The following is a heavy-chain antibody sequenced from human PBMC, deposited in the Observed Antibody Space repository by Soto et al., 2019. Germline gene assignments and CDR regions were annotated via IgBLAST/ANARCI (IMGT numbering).Heavy chain of an antibody. CDR1: GYTFTTYG. CDR3: ARGPRRGYYSYMDV. D-gene: IGHD3-16*01. CDR2: ISAYNGNT. Sequence: QVQLVQSGDEVKKPGASVKVSCKASGYTFTTYGISWVRQAPGQGLEWMGWISAYNGNTNCAQNLQCRVTMTTDTSTSTAYLEPSSLESDDTAMYSCARGPRRGYYSYMDVWGNGTTVTVSS. J-gene: IGHJ6*03. V-gene: IGHV1-18*01.